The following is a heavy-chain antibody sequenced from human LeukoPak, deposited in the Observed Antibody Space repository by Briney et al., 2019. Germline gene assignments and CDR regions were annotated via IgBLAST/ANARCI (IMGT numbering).Heavy chain of an antibody. CDR3: PRDTYVRALGHNWFHP. V-gene: IGHV1-18*01. J-gene: IGHJ5*02. Sequence: GASVKVSCKASGYTFTRYGISWVRQAPGQGREGMGWISAYKCNTNYVQKLQGRVNITTDTSPSTAYMELRSLRPDDTGVYYWPRDTYVRALGHNWFHPWGQGPLVRVSS. CDR2: ISAYKCNT. D-gene: IGHD1-26*01. CDR1: GYTFTRYG.